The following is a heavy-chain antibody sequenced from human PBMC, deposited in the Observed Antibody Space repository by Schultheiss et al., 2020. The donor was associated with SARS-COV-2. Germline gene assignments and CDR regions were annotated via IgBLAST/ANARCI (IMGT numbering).Heavy chain of an antibody. CDR1: GFTFSSYW. V-gene: IGHV3-74*01. CDR3: ARSSGLGYYGMDV. CDR2: INSDGSST. Sequence: GGSLRLSCAASGFTFSSYWMHWVRQAPGKGLVWVSRINSDGSSTSYADSVKGRFTISRDNAKNTLYLQINSLRAEDTAVYYCARSSGLGYYGMDVWGQGTTVTVSS. D-gene: IGHD6-6*01. J-gene: IGHJ6*02.